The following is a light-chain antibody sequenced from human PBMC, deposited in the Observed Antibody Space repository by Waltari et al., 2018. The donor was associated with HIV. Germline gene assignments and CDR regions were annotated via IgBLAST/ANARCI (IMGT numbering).Light chain of an antibody. Sequence: EVVMTQSPYTLSVSPGERVTLSCRATENVQTDFAWYQQKPGQPPRLLIYAASTSATGAPVRFSGSGSGTEFTLTISSLQSEDFALYFCQQYNVWPPAPTVGGGTRVEMK. V-gene: IGKV3-15*01. J-gene: IGKJ4*01. CDR2: AAS. CDR3: QQYNVWPPAPT. CDR1: ENVQTD.